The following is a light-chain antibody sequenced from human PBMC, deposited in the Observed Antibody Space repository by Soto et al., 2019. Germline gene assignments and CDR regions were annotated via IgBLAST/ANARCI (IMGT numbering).Light chain of an antibody. V-gene: IGLV1-40*01. CDR3: QSSDSSLSGSVV. J-gene: IGLJ2*01. CDR2: GNS. Sequence: QTVVTQPPSVSGAPGQRVTISCTGSSSNIGAGSDVHWYQQLPGTAPKLLIYGNSNRPSGVTDRFSGSKSGTSASLAITGLQAEDEADYYCQSSDSSLSGSVVFGGGTKVTVL. CDR1: SSNIGAGSD.